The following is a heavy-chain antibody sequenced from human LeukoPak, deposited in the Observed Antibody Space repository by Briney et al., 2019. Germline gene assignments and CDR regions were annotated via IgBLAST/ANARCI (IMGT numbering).Heavy chain of an antibody. J-gene: IGHJ4*02. CDR1: GYTFTAYY. Sequence: ASVKVSCKASGYTFTAYYMHWVRQAPGQGLEWMGWIHPKSGGTNYAQKFQGRVTMTRDTSISTAYMEVSRLRSDSTAVYYCARDREYCSSSSCYASYRFDYWGQGTLVTVSS. CDR3: ARDREYCSSSSCYASYRFDY. V-gene: IGHV1-2*02. CDR2: IHPKSGGT. D-gene: IGHD2-2*01.